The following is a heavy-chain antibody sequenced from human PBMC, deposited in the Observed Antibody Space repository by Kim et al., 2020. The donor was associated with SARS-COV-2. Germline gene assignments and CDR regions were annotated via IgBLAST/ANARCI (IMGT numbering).Heavy chain of an antibody. Sequence: SPPVQGPVTISADKSISTAYLKWSSLKASDTAMYYCARLPGGVATIDFDYWGQGTLVTVSS. J-gene: IGHJ4*02. D-gene: IGHD5-12*01. CDR3: ARLPGGVATIDFDY. V-gene: IGHV5-10-1*01.